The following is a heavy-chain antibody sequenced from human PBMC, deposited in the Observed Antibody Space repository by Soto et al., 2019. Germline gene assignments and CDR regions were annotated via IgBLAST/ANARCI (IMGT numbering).Heavy chain of an antibody. Sequence: ASVKVSCKASGYAFSHYGISWVRLAPGQGLEWMGWIGVYNGKTNYAQKLQGRVTMTTDTSTSTAYMELRSLRSDDAAVYYCESELDGSGSYYTDFWGQGTLVTVSS. CDR2: IGVYNGKT. CDR3: ESELDGSGSYYTDF. J-gene: IGHJ4*02. V-gene: IGHV1-18*01. D-gene: IGHD3-10*01. CDR1: GYAFSHYG.